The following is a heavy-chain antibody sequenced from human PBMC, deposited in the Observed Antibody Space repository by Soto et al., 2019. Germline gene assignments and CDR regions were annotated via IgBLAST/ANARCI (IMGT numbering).Heavy chain of an antibody. V-gene: IGHV3-15*07. J-gene: IGHJ4*02. CDR2: IKGRIDGEAT. D-gene: IGHD6-19*01. CDR1: GFSFTNAW. Sequence: EAQLVESGGGLVKPGESLRLSCSASGFSFTNAWISWVRQAPGKGLEWVGHIKGRIDGEATDYAAPVKGRVTFSRDDTRNEEYLQVNSLRTDDTDVYYCAENITSQGSGAFDFWGQGTQVTVSS. CDR3: AENITSQGSGAFDF.